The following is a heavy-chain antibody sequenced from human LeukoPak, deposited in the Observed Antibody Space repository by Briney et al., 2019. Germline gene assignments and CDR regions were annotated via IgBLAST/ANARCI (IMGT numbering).Heavy chain of an antibody. Sequence: SETLSLTCTVSGGPLSSNTYYWGWIRQPPGKGLEWIGSISHSGSAYYNPSLKSRVSISVDTSMTQMSLKLSSVTASDTAVYYCASPPSYYYETSGYSHDAYDLWGQGTMITVSS. CDR1: GGPLSSNTYY. J-gene: IGHJ3*01. D-gene: IGHD3-22*01. V-gene: IGHV4-39*01. CDR3: ASPPSYYYETSGYSHDAYDL. CDR2: ISHSGSA.